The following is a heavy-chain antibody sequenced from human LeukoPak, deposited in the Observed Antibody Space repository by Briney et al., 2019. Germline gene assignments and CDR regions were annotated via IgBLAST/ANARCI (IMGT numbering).Heavy chain of an antibody. CDR2: INQDGTEK. V-gene: IGHV3-7*01. CDR3: ATNAGVIGTRPHQRYYFDY. Sequence: GGSPRLSCAASGFTFNSSWMSWVRQAPGKGLEWVANINQDGTEKYFVDSVKGRFTISRDNAKNSLYVQMNSLRAEDTAVYYCATNAGVIGTRPHQRYYFDYWGQGALVTVSS. CDR1: GFTFNSSW. D-gene: IGHD6-6*01. J-gene: IGHJ4*02.